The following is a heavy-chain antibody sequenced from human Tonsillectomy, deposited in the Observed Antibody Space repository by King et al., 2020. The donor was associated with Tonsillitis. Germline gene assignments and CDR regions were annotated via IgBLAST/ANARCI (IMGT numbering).Heavy chain of an antibody. Sequence: VQLQQWGAGLLKPSETLSLTCGVYGASFSRYYWSWIRQPPGKGLEWIGEINHSGSTNYTPSLKSRVTISVDTSKNQFSVNLSSVTAANTAVYYCARGGVYCGGDCYVDYWGQGSLVTVSS. V-gene: IGHV4-34*01. CDR1: GASFSRYY. CDR3: ARGGVYCGGDCYVDY. D-gene: IGHD2-21*01. J-gene: IGHJ4*02. CDR2: INHSGST.